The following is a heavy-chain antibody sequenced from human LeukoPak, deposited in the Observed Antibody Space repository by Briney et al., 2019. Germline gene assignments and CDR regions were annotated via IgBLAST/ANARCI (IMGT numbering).Heavy chain of an antibody. D-gene: IGHD6-19*01. V-gene: IGHV3-7*03. CDR2: IKRDGSEK. J-gene: IGHJ4*02. Sequence: PGGSLRLSCAASGFTFNSYWMNWVRQAPGKGLEWVANIKRDGSEKYYVDSVKGRFTISRDNAKNSLDLQMNSLSVEDTAVYYCARLGPASSGWPESFDYWGQGTLVTVSS. CDR1: GFTFNSYW. CDR3: ARLGPASSGWPESFDY.